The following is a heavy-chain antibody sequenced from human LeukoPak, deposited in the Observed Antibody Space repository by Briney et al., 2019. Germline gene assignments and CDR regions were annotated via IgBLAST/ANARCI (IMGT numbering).Heavy chain of an antibody. V-gene: IGHV4-61*02. J-gene: IGHJ4*02. CDR2: IYTSGST. D-gene: IGHD6-19*01. CDR1: GGSISSGSYY. CDR3: AGSIAVAGTVDY. Sequence: SETLSLTCTISGGSISSGSYYWRWIRQPAGKGLEWIGRIYTSGSTHYNPSLKRRVTISVDTSKNQFSLKLSSVTAADTALYYCAGSIAVAGTVDYWGQGTLVTVSS.